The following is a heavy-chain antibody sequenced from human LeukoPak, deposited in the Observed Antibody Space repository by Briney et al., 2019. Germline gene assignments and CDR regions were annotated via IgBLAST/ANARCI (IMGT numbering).Heavy chain of an antibody. Sequence: SETLSLTCTVSGGSISSYYWSWIRQPPGKGLEWIGYIYYSGSTNYNPSLKSRVTISVDTSKNQFSLKLSSVTAADTAVYYCARHLNYDFWSGSGFDYWGQGPLVTVSS. J-gene: IGHJ4*02. CDR3: ARHLNYDFWSGSGFDY. CDR2: IYYSGST. CDR1: GGSISSYY. D-gene: IGHD3-3*01. V-gene: IGHV4-59*08.